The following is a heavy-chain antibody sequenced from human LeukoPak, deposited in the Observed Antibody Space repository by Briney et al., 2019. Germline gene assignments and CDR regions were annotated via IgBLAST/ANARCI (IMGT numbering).Heavy chain of an antibody. V-gene: IGHV3-15*01. Sequence: PGRSLRLSCTASGFTFGDYAMSWVRQAPGKGLEWVGRIKAKAHGGTIEYAAPVKGRFTISRDDSKNTLYLQMNSLKTEDTAVYYCTTDGVGVEGATYDNWGQGTLVSVSS. CDR1: GFTFGDYA. CDR2: IKAKAHGGTI. J-gene: IGHJ4*02. D-gene: IGHD1-26*01. CDR3: TTDGVGVEGATYDN.